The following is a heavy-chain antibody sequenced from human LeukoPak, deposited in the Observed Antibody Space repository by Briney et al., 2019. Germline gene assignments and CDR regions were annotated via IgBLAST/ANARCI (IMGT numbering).Heavy chain of an antibody. J-gene: IGHJ5*02. CDR2: IYHSGTT. V-gene: IGHV4-4*02. D-gene: IGHD3-10*01. Sequence: PSETLSLTCSVSGGSISNNNWWSWVRQSPGKGLEWIGNIYHSGTTHYNPSLKSQATISVDKSKNQFSLKLNSVTAADTAVYYCAIKPPSGWFGTGWLDPWGQGTLVTVSS. CDR1: GGSISNNNW. CDR3: AIKPPSGWFGTGWLDP.